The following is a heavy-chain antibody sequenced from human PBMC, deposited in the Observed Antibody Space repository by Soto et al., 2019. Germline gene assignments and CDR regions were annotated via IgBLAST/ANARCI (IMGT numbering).Heavy chain of an antibody. CDR3: ERDFRYAVADAFGS. D-gene: IGHD6-19*01. V-gene: IGHV1-18*01. Sequence: QLQLAQSGGEVKKPGASVKGASKATGYTFSSYGISWVRQAPGQGLEWMGWISAYTGNTNHAQSFRCRMTMTTDTSTSTAYMELRSLRSYDTAVYYCERDFRYAVADAFGSWGQGTMVSVSS. CDR1: GYTFSSYG. CDR2: ISAYTGNT. J-gene: IGHJ3*02.